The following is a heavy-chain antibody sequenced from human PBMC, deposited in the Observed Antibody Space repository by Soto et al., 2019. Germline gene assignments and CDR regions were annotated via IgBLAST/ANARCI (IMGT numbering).Heavy chain of an antibody. Sequence: QVQLVESGGGVVQPGRSLRLSCAASGFTFSSYAMHWVRQAPGKGLERVAVISYDGSNKYYADSVKGRFTISRDNSKNTLYLQMNSLRAEDTAVYYCARIYSGSYWGQGTLVTVSS. CDR2: ISYDGSNK. J-gene: IGHJ4*02. CDR3: ARIYSGSY. V-gene: IGHV3-30-3*01. CDR1: GFTFSSYA. D-gene: IGHD1-26*01.